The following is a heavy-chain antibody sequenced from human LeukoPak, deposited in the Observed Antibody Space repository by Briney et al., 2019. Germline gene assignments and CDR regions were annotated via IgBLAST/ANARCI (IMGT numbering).Heavy chain of an antibody. D-gene: IGHD1-26*01. Sequence: ASVKVSCKVSGYTLTELSMHWVRQAPGKGLEWMGGFDPEDGETIYAQKFQGRVTMTEDTSTDTAYMELSSLRSEDTAVYYCATVGAPGAYYYYGMDVWGQGTTVTVSS. V-gene: IGHV1-24*01. CDR2: FDPEDGET. CDR3: ATVGAPGAYYYYGMDV. J-gene: IGHJ6*02. CDR1: GYTLTELS.